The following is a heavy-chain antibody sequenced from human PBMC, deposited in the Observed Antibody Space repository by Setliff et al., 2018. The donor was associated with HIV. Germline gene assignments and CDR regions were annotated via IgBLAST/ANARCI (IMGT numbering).Heavy chain of an antibody. J-gene: IGHJ6*03. D-gene: IGHD3-10*01. V-gene: IGHV4-4*07. CDR2: IYTSGST. CDR1: GGSISSYY. Sequence: ETLSLTCTVSGGSISSYYWSWIRQPAGKGLEWIGRIYTSGSTKYNPSLKSRVTMSVDTSKNQFSLKLSSVTAADTAVYYCAREWYYGSGSYWASYYYYYYYMDVWGKGTTVTVSS. CDR3: AREWYYGSGSYWASYYYYYYYMDV.